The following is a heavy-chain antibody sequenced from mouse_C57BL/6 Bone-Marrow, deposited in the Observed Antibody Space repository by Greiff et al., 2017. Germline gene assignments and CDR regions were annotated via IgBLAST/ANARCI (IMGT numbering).Heavy chain of an antibody. CDR2: IRNKANSHAT. V-gene: IGHV6-6*01. J-gene: IGHJ4*01. CDR1: GFTFSDAW. D-gene: IGHD2-5*01. CDR3: TRQALNSNNYYARDY. Sequence: EVKLQESGGGLVQPGGSMKLSCAASGFTFSDAWMDWVRQSPEKGLEWVAEIRNKANSHATYYAESVKGRLTISRDDSKSSVYLQMNRLRAEDTGIYYCTRQALNSNNYYARDYGGQGTSVTVSS.